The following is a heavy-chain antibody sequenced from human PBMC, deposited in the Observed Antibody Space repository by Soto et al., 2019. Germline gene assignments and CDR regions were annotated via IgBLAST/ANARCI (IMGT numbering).Heavy chain of an antibody. D-gene: IGHD4-17*01. V-gene: IGHV3-30-3*01. Sequence: VQLVESGGGVVQPGRSLRLSCAASGFTFSSYAMHWVRQAPGKGLEWVAVISYDGSNKYYADSVKGRFTIYRDNSKNTLYLQMNSLRAEDTAVYYCARCDYGDYEDYYYYGMDVWGQGTTVIVSS. CDR2: ISYDGSNK. J-gene: IGHJ6*02. CDR1: GFTFSSYA. CDR3: ARCDYGDYEDYYYYGMDV.